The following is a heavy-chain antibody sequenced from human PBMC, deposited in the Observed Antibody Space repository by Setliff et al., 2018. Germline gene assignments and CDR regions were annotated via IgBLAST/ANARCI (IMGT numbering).Heavy chain of an antibody. CDR1: GGSISSSSYY. CDR2: INYSGGT. Sequence: SETLSLTCTVSGGSISSSSYYWGWIRQPPGKGLGWIGNINYSGGTYYNPSLKSRVTISVDTSKNQFSLKLSSVTAADTAVYYCARRATYYNFWSGYYDYWGQGTLVTVSS. J-gene: IGHJ4*02. V-gene: IGHV4-39*07. D-gene: IGHD3-3*01. CDR3: ARRATYYNFWSGYYDY.